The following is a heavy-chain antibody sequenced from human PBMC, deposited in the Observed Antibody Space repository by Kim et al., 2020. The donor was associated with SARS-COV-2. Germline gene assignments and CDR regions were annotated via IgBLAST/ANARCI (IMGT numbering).Heavy chain of an antibody. V-gene: IGHV4-34*01. Sequence: TPCNPSLKSRVTISVDTSQNRFSLKLSSVTAADTAVYYCARTYGYRGYEHWGQGTLVTVSS. CDR3: ARTYGYRGYEH. J-gene: IGHJ1*01. D-gene: IGHD5-12*01. CDR2: T.